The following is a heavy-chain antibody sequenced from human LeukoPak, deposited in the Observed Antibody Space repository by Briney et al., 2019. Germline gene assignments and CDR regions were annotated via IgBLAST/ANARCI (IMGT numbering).Heavy chain of an antibody. V-gene: IGHV1-24*01. D-gene: IGHD3-10*01. CDR3: ATTMVRGVIIFAGAFDI. CDR1: GYTLTKLS. CDR2: FDPEDGET. Sequence: ASVKVSCKVSGYTLTKLSMHWVRQAPGKGLEWMGGFDPEDGETIYAQKFQGRVTMTEDTSTDTAYMELSSLRSEDTAVYYCATTMVRGVIIFAGAFDIWGQGTMVTVSS. J-gene: IGHJ3*02.